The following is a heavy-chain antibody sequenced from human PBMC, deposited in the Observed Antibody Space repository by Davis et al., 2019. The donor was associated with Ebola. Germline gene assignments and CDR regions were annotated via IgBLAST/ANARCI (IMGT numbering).Heavy chain of an antibody. D-gene: IGHD3-22*01. CDR2: IWYDGSNK. V-gene: IGHV3-33*01. CDR3: AREGYYYDSSGPKAFDY. J-gene: IGHJ4*02. Sequence: PGGSLRLFCAASGFTFSSYGMHWVRQAPGKGLEWVAVIWYDGSNKYYADSVKGRFTISRDNSKNTLYLQMNSLRAEDTAVYYCAREGYYYDSSGPKAFDYWGQGTLVTVSS. CDR1: GFTFSSYG.